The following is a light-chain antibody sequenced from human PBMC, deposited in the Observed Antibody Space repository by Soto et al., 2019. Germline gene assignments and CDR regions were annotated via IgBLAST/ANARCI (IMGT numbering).Light chain of an antibody. CDR2: DVS. CDR1: SSDAGGYNY. CDR3: CSYAGSYTLGV. V-gene: IGLV2-11*01. J-gene: IGLJ1*01. Sequence: QAVLTQSRSVSGSPGQSVIISCTGTSSDAGGYNYVSWYQQHPGKAPKLMIYDVSKRPSGVPDRFSGSKSGNTASLTISGLQAEDEADYYCCSYAGSYTLGVFGTGTKVTVL.